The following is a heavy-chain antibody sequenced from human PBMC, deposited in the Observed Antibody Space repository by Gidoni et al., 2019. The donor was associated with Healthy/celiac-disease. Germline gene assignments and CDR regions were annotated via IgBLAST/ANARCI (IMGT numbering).Heavy chain of an antibody. CDR2: IYYSGST. J-gene: IGHJ5*02. CDR1: GGSISSSSYY. Sequence: QLQLQESGPGLVKPSETLSLTCTVSGGSISSSSYYWGWIRQPPGKGLEWIGSIYYSGSTYYNPSLKSRVTISVDTSKNQFSLKLSSVTAADTAVYYCARHRPTSWFDPWSQGTLVTVSS. CDR3: ARHRPTSWFDP. V-gene: IGHV4-39*01.